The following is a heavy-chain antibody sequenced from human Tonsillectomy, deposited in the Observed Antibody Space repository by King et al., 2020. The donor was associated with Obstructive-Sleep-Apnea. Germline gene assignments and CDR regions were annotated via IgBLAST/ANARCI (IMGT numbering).Heavy chain of an antibody. CDR3: ARDEDYGYYFDY. Sequence: GRPSGTLALTCTVSGGSISSYYWSWIRQPAGKGLEWIGRIYTSGSTNYNPSLKSRVTMSVDTSTTQFSLKLRSVTAADTAVYYCARDEDYGYYFDYWGQGTLVTVSS. V-gene: IGHV4-4*07. CDR1: GGSISSYY. CDR2: IYTSGST. J-gene: IGHJ4*02. D-gene: IGHD4/OR15-4a*01.